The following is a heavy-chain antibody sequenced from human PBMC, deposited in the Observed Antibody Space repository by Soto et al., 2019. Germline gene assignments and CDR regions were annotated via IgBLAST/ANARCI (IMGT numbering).Heavy chain of an antibody. CDR2: IYPGDSDT. V-gene: IGHV5-51*01. Sequence: VDSLKVSCKGSGYTFTSYWNVLVPQMPGKGLEWMGIIYPGDSDTRYSPSFQGQVTISADKSISTAYLQWSSLKASDTAMYYCARVDSLSSYYYGYWRQGNLVTLSS. CDR3: ARVDSLSSYYYGY. J-gene: IGHJ4*02. D-gene: IGHD3-9*01. CDR1: GYTFTSYW.